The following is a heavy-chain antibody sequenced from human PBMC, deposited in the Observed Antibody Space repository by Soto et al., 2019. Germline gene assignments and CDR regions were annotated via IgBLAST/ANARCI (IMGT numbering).Heavy chain of an antibody. V-gene: IGHV3-30*18. D-gene: IGHD3-3*01. J-gene: IGHJ6*02. CDR1: GFTFSSYG. CDR2: ISYDGSNK. Sequence: QVQLVESGGGVVQLGRSLRLSCAASGFTFSSYGMHWVRQAPGKGLEWVAVISYDGSNKYYADSVKGRFTISRDNSKNTLYLQMNSLRAEDTAVYYCAKGYYDFWSGYYGDYYYYGMDVWGQGTTVTVSS. CDR3: AKGYYDFWSGYYGDYYYYGMDV.